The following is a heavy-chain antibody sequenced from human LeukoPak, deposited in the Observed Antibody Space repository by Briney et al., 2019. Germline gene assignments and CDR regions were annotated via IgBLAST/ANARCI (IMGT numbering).Heavy chain of an antibody. J-gene: IGHJ6*04. Sequence: ASVKVSCKASGGTFSSYAISWVRQAPGQGLEWMGRIIPILGIANYAQKFQGRVTITADKSTSTAYMELSSLRSEDTAVYYCVRDPDGDTARVDYYGMDVWGKGTRVPVSS. V-gene: IGHV1-69*04. D-gene: IGHD5-18*01. CDR1: GGTFSSYA. CDR2: IIPILGIA. CDR3: VRDPDGDTARVDYYGMDV.